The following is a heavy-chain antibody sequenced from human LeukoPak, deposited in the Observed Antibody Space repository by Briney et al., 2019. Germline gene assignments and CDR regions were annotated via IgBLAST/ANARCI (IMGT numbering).Heavy chain of an antibody. Sequence: GGSLRLSCSASGFTFSNYGMSWVRQAPGKGLEWVSGIHGSSGSTYYADSVKGRFTISRDNAKNSLYLQMNSLRVEDTTVYYCARGPRNSSSYQYFQHWGQGTLVTVSS. V-gene: IGHV3-23*01. CDR3: ARGPRNSSSYQYFQH. D-gene: IGHD6-13*01. CDR2: IHGSSGST. J-gene: IGHJ1*01. CDR1: GFTFSNYG.